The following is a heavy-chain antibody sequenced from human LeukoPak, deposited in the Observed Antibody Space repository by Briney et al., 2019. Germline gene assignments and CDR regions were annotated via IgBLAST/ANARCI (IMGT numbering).Heavy chain of an antibody. CDR3: ARESPYYDSSGYGY. V-gene: IGHV3-74*01. J-gene: IGHJ4*02. CDR2: INSDGSST. CDR1: GFTLSSYW. D-gene: IGHD3-22*01. Sequence: PGGSLRLSCAAPGFTLSSYWMHWVRQAPGKGLVWVSRINSDGSSTSYADSVKGRFTISRDNAKNTLYLQMNSLRAEDTAVYYCARESPYYDSSGYGYWGQGTLVTVSS.